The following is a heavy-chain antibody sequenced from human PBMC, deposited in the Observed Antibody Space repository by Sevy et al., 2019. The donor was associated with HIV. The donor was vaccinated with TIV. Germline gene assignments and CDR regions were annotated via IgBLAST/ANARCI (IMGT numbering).Heavy chain of an antibody. J-gene: IGHJ3*02. Sequence: GESLKISCAASGFTFSSYWMSWVRQAPGKGLEWVANIKQDGSEKYYVDSVKGRFTISRDNAKNSLYLQMNSLRAEDTAVYYCAREREDVLRFLEWLSFGAAFDIWGQGTMVTVSS. CDR2: IKQDGSEK. V-gene: IGHV3-7*01. CDR3: AREREDVLRFLEWLSFGAAFDI. CDR1: GFTFSSYW. D-gene: IGHD3-3*01.